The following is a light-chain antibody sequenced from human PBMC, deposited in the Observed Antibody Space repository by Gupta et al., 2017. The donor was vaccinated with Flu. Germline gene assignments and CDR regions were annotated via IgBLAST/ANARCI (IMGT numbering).Light chain of an antibody. CDR1: QSVSNNY. CDR3: QQDGGSPGT. J-gene: IGKJ1*01. CDR2: DAS. V-gene: IGKV3D-20*01. Sequence: EIVLTQSPATLSLSPGERATLSCGASQSVSNNYLAWYQQRPGLAPRLLIYDASRRATGIPDRFSGSGSGTDFTLTISRLEPEDFAVYYCQQDGGSPGTFGQGTKVEIK.